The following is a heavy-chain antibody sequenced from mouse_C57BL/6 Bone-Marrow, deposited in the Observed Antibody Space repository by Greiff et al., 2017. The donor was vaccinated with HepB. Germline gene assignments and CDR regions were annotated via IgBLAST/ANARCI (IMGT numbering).Heavy chain of an antibody. J-gene: IGHJ3*01. CDR3: ARSPY. CDR1: GFTFSSYG. CDR2: ISSGGSYT. V-gene: IGHV5-6*01. Sequence: EVQLQESGGDLVKPGGSLKLSCAASGFTFSSYGMSWVRQTPDKRLEWVATISSGGSYTYYPDSVKGRFTISRDNAKNTLYLQMSSLKSEDTAMYYCARSPYGGQGTLVTVSA.